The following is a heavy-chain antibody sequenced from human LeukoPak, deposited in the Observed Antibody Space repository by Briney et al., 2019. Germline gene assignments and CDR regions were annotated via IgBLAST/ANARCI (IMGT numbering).Heavy chain of an antibody. Sequence: GRSLRLSCAASGFTFSSYAMHWVRQAPGKGLEWVAVISYDGSNKYYADSVKGRFTISRDNSKNTLYLQMNSLRAEDTAVYYCARGGEQLAPGAFDIWGQGTMVTVSS. D-gene: IGHD6-6*01. CDR3: ARGGEQLAPGAFDI. V-gene: IGHV3-30-3*01. J-gene: IGHJ3*02. CDR2: ISYDGSNK. CDR1: GFTFSSYA.